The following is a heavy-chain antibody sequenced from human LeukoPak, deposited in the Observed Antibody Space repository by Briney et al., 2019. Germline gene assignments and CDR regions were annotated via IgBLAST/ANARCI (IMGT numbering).Heavy chain of an antibody. J-gene: IGHJ4*02. CDR1: GFTFSSYA. CDR2: ISASGGST. CDR3: AKDATTVVTFFDY. D-gene: IGHD4-23*01. V-gene: IGHV3-23*01. Sequence: GGSLRLSCAASGFTFSSYAMNWVRQAPGKGWEWVSGISASGGSTYYADSVKGRFTISRDNSKNTLYLQMNSLRAEDTAIYYCAKDATTVVTFFDYWGQGTLVTVSS.